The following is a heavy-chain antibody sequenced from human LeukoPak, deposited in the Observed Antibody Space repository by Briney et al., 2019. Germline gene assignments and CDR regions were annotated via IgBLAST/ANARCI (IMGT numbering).Heavy chain of an antibody. CDR3: ARGPRNYYYYYMDV. J-gene: IGHJ6*03. CDR1: GGSFSGYY. V-gene: IGHV4-34*01. Sequence: SETLSLTCAVYGGSFSGYYWSWIRQPPGKGLEWIGEINHSGSTNCNPSLKSRVTISVDTSKNQFSLKLSSVTAADTAVYYCARGPRNYYYYYMDVWGKGTTVTVSS. CDR2: INHSGST.